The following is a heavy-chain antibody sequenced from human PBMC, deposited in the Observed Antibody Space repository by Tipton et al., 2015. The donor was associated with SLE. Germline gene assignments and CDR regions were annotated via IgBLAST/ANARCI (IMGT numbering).Heavy chain of an antibody. Sequence: SLRLSCAASGFTFSSYWMSWVRQAPGKGLEWVAVIWYDGSNKYYADSVKGRFTISRDNSKNTLYLQMNSLRAEDTAVYYCAKASIAAALDVWGKGTTVTVSS. V-gene: IGHV3-33*06. J-gene: IGHJ6*04. CDR1: GFTFSSYW. CDR2: IWYDGSNK. CDR3: AKASIAAALDV. D-gene: IGHD6-13*01.